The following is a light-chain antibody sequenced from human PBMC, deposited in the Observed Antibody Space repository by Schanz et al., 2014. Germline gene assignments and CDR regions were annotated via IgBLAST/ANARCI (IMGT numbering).Light chain of an antibody. CDR1: QSVTNNF. CDR2: GAS. Sequence: ENVLTQSPGTLSLSPGERATLSCRASQSVTNNFLAWYQQKPGQAPTLLIYGASSRATGIPDRFSGSGSGTDFTLTISRLEPEDFAVYYCQQYDNSLPWTFGQGTKVEIK. CDR3: QQYDNSLPWT. V-gene: IGKV3-20*01. J-gene: IGKJ1*01.